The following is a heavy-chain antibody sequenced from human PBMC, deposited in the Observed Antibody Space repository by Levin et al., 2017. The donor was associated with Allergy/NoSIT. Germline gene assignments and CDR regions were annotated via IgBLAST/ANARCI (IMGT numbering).Heavy chain of an antibody. Sequence: GGSLRLSCAASGFTVGSKYMIWVRQAPGKGLEWVSVLYGVDGANYADSVRGRFTISRDNSGDTLHLQMNSLRVDDTAMYYCARVSLYSSGAPVWYWGQGTLVAVS. CDR1: GFTVGSKY. CDR3: ARVSLYSSGAPVWY. V-gene: IGHV3-53*01. CDR2: LYGVDGA. D-gene: IGHD3-22*01. J-gene: IGHJ4*02.